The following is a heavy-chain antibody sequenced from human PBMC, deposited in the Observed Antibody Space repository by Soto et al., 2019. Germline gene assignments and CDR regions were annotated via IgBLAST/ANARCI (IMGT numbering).Heavy chain of an antibody. CDR2: ISGSGGST. CDR3: AKVDRDGNNLWFDP. Sequence: GGSLRLSCAASGFTFSSYAMSWVRQAPGKGLEWVSAISGSGGSTYYADSVKGRFTISRGNSKNTLYLQMNSLRAEDTAVYYCAKVDRDGNNLWFDPWGQGTLVTVSS. V-gene: IGHV3-23*01. D-gene: IGHD2-2*03. J-gene: IGHJ5*02. CDR1: GFTFSSYA.